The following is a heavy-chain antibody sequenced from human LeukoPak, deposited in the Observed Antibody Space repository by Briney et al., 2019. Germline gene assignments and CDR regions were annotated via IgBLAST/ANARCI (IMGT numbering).Heavy chain of an antibody. CDR1: GYTFSDYY. Sequence: ASVKVSCKASGYTFSDYYMHWVRQAPGQGLEWMGWINPNSGGTNYAQKFQGRVTMTRDTSISTAYMELSRLRSDDTAVYYCARDRIRYFDWLFEAFDIWGQGTMVTVSS. CDR3: ARDRIRYFDWLFEAFDI. D-gene: IGHD3-9*01. V-gene: IGHV1-2*02. CDR2: INPNSGGT. J-gene: IGHJ3*02.